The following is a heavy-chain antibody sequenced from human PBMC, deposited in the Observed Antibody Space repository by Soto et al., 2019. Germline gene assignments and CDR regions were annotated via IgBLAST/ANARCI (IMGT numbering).Heavy chain of an antibody. CDR1: GFTFDDNA. D-gene: IGHD4-17*01. Sequence: DVQLVESGGGLVQPGRSLRLSCAASGFTFDDNAMHWVRQAPGKGLEWVSGINWNSGTIGYADSVKGRFTISRDNAKNSLYLQMNSLRAEDTALYYCAKDPFGDYVFRYFDSWGQGTLVTVSS. J-gene: IGHJ4*02. V-gene: IGHV3-9*01. CDR2: INWNSGTI. CDR3: AKDPFGDYVFRYFDS.